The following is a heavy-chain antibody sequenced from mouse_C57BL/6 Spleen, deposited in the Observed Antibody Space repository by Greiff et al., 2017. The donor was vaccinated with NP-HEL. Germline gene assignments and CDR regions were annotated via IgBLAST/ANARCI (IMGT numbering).Heavy chain of an antibody. V-gene: IGHV1-15*01. Sequence: QVQLQQSGAELVRPGASVTLSCKASGYTFTDYEMHWVKQTPVHGLEWIGAIDPETGGTAYNQKFKGKAILTADKSSSTAYMELRSLTSEDSAVYYCTRRNYSNWGYAMDYWGQGTSVTVSS. CDR3: TRRNYSNWGYAMDY. CDR1: GYTFTDYE. CDR2: IDPETGGT. J-gene: IGHJ4*01. D-gene: IGHD2-5*01.